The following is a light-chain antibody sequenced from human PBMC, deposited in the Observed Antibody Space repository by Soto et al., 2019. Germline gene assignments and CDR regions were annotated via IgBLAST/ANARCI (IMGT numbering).Light chain of an antibody. J-gene: IGKJ1*01. CDR3: QQRSNWPPTWT. V-gene: IGKV3-11*01. Sequence: EIVLTQSPATLSLSPGERATLSCRASQSVSTYLAWYQQKPGQAPRLLIYDASKRATGIPVRFSGSGSGTDFTLTITSLEPEDFGLYYCQQRSNWPPTWTFGQGTKVDI. CDR2: DAS. CDR1: QSVSTY.